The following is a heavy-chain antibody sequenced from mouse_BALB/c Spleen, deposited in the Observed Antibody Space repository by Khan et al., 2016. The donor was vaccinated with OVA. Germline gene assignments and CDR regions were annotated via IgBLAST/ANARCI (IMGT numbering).Heavy chain of an antibody. V-gene: IGHV3-2*02. CDR3: ARDGSRYNYAMDY. CDR2: ISYSGST. CDR1: GYSITSDYA. J-gene: IGHJ4*01. Sequence: VQLKQSGPGLVKPSQSLSLTCTVTGYSITSDYAWNWIRQFPGNKLEWMGYISYSGSTNYNPALKSRISITRETSKNQFFLQLNSVTTEDTATYYCARDGSRYNYAMDYWGQGTSVTVSS. D-gene: IGHD2-3*01.